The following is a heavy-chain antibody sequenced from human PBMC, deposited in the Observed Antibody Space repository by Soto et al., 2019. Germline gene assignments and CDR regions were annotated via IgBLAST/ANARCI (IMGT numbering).Heavy chain of an antibody. J-gene: IGHJ6*03. CDR1: GGSISSYY. CDR3: ARVESLTMDF. CDR2: IYYSGST. Sequence: SETLSLTCTVSGGSISSYYWSWIRQPPGKGLEWIGYIYYSGSTNYNPSLKSRVTISVDTSKNQFSLKLSSVTAADTAVYNCARVESLTMDFWGKGTTVPVSS. D-gene: IGHD3-3*01. V-gene: IGHV4-59*01.